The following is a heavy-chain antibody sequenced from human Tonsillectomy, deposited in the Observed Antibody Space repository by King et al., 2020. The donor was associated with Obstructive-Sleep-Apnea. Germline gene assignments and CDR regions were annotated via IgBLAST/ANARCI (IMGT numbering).Heavy chain of an antibody. Sequence: VQLVESGGGVVQPGGCLKLSCAGSGFTFDDSHMHLVRQAPGKGLEGVGHFRSRRDNYESEYVASGNGRFSISRDHTKSTAYLQMNSLTTEDTAVYYCSRQTDSCHDYWGQGTRVTVSS. CDR3: SRQTDSCHDY. J-gene: IGHJ4*02. CDR1: GFTFDDSH. CDR2: FRSRRDNYES. D-gene: IGHD2-2*01. V-gene: IGHV3-73*01.